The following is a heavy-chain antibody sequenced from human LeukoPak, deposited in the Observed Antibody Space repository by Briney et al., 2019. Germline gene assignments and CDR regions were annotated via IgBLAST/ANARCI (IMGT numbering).Heavy chain of an antibody. CDR2: INPNSGGT. Sequence: ASVKVSCKASGYTFTGYYMHWVRQAPGQGLEWMGWINPNSGGTNYAQKFQGRVTMTRDTSISTAYMELRSLRSDDTAVYYCARVTPSDVVVPAAMPRIYYFDYWGQGTLVTVSS. CDR3: ARVTPSDVVVPAAMPRIYYFDY. V-gene: IGHV1-2*02. D-gene: IGHD2-2*01. CDR1: GYTFTGYY. J-gene: IGHJ4*02.